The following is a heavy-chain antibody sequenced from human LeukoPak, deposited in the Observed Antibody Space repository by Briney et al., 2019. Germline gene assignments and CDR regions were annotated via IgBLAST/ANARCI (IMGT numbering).Heavy chain of an antibody. V-gene: IGHV3-11*05. CDR3: ARDSGAYCGGDCYSYAFDF. CDR2: IISSSSYT. Sequence: GGSLTLSCAASGFTFSDFYMGWVRQAPGKGLEWVSYIISSSSYTNYADSVKGRYTISRDNAKNSLYLQMNSLRAEDTAVYYCARDSGAYCGGDCYSYAFDFWGQGTVVTVSS. D-gene: IGHD2-21*02. CDR1: GFTFSDFY. J-gene: IGHJ3*01.